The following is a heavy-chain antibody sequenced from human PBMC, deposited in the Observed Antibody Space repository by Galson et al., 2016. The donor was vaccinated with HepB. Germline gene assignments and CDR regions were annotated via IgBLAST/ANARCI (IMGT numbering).Heavy chain of an antibody. CDR2: VSRDASIT. Sequence: PRLSCAASGFSFSSYAVHWVRQAPGKGLEWVAVVSRDASITYYAKSMKGRFTISRDNSMNTLYLQMINLRDDDTGVYFCARELTSHFELDYWGQGALVIVSS. CDR1: GFSFSSYA. V-gene: IGHV3-30-3*01. D-gene: IGHD2-2*01. J-gene: IGHJ4*02. CDR3: ARELTSHFELDY.